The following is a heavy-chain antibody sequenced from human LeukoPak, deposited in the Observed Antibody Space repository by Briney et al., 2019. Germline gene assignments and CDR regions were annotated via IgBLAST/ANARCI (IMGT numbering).Heavy chain of an antibody. J-gene: IGHJ4*02. D-gene: IGHD2-2*02. CDR3: ARGYCSSTSCYNLDY. CDR1: GGSISSDY. Sequence: PSETLSLTCTVSGGSISSDYWCWIRQPPAQGLDWIGYGYYCGSTNYNPSLKSRVTISVDKSKNQFSLKLSSVTAADTAVYYCARGYCSSTSCYNLDYWGQGTLLTVSS. V-gene: IGHV4-59*13. CDR2: GYYCGST.